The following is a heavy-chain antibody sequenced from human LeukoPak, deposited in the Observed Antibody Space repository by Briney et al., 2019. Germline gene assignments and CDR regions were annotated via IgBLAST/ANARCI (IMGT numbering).Heavy chain of an antibody. CDR2: INPGGGST. V-gene: IGHV1-46*01. CDR1: GYTFTSYY. J-gene: IGHJ3*02. Sequence: ASAKVSCKASGYTFTSYYMHWVRQAPGQGLEWMGMINPGGGSTGYAQKFQGRVTMTRDTSTSTVYMELSRLRSEDTAVYYCASRDPDDAFDIWGQGTMVTVSS. CDR3: ASRDPDDAFDI. D-gene: IGHD2-21*02.